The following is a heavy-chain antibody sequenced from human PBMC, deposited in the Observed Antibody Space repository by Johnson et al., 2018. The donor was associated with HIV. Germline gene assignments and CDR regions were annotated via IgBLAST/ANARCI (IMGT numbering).Heavy chain of an antibody. J-gene: IGHJ3*02. CDR1: GFTFDDYA. Sequence: VQLVESGGGVVQPGRSLRLSCAASGFTFDDYAMHWVRQAPGKGLEWVSGINWNGGSTGYADSVKGRFTISRDNAKNTLYLQMSSLTVEDTAVYYCVKDRGRPGTPAAFDIWGQGTMLTVSS. CDR3: VKDRGRPGTPAAFDI. D-gene: IGHD3-16*01. CDR2: INWNGGST. V-gene: IGHV3-9*01.